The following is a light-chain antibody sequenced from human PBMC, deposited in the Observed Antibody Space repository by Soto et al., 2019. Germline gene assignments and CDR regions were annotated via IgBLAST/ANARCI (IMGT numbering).Light chain of an antibody. Sequence: QSVLTQPASVSGSPGQSITISCTGTSSDVGSYNLVSWYQQHPGKAPKLMIYEVSKRPSGVSNRFSGSKSGNTASLTISGLQAEDEAVYYCCSYAGSSPYVFGTGTKVTVL. J-gene: IGLJ1*01. V-gene: IGLV2-23*02. CDR3: CSYAGSSPYV. CDR2: EVS. CDR1: SSDVGSYNL.